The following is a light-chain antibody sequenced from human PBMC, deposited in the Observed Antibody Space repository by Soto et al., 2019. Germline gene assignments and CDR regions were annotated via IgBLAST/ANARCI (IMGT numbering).Light chain of an antibody. J-gene: IGKJ4*01. Sequence: EIVLTQSPDTLSLSPVQRATLSCMASQSVRSDYFAWYQQKPGQAPRVIIFGVSTRATGVPDRFSGSGSGTDFTLTISRLEPEDFALYYCQQYGNSPLTFGGGTKVDIK. CDR2: GVS. V-gene: IGKV3-20*01. CDR3: QQYGNSPLT. CDR1: QSVRSDY.